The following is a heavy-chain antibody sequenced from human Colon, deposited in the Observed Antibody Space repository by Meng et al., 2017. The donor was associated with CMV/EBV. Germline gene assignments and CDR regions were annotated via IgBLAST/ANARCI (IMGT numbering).Heavy chain of an antibody. CDR1: GFSVSDQY. J-gene: IGHJ4*02. V-gene: IGHV3-53*01. Sequence: EVQFVESGGGLIQPGGSLRLSCAGSGFSVSDQYMNWVRQAPGKGLEWVSVIDDGGSTYYADSVKGRFTISRDNSKNTLDLQMNSLRVEDTAIYYCTRGRGWTAPDWGQGTLVTVSS. CDR2: IDDGGST. D-gene: IGHD3/OR15-3a*01. CDR3: TRGRGWTAPD.